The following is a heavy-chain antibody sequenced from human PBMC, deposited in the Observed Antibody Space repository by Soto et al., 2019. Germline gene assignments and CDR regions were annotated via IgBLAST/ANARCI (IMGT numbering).Heavy chain of an antibody. J-gene: IGHJ4*02. V-gene: IGHV1-46*01. CDR2: VNPNGGST. D-gene: IGHD5-18*01. CDR3: ATSVNSAMAFDY. CDR1: GYTFTHYY. Sequence: QVQLVQSGAEVKKPGASVKVSCKASGYTFTHYYIHWVRQAPGQGLEWMGIVNPNGGSTTYAQKFRAGFTMTRDTSTSTVYMELSSLRSEDSAVYYCATSVNSAMAFDYWGQGTLVTVSS.